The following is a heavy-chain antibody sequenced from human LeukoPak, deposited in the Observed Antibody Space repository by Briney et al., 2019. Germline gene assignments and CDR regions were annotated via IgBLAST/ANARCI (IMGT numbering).Heavy chain of an antibody. V-gene: IGHV3-11*04. J-gene: IGHJ4*02. CDR3: ATSQSSVAGIVGD. Sequence: PGGSLRLSCAASGFTFSDYFMTWIRQAPGKGLEWVSYISGSGSNKYYADSVRGGFTISRDNAKNSLYLQMNSPGVEDTAVYYCATSQSSVAGIVGDWGQGTLVTVSS. D-gene: IGHD6-19*01. CDR1: GFTFSDYF. CDR2: ISGSGSNK.